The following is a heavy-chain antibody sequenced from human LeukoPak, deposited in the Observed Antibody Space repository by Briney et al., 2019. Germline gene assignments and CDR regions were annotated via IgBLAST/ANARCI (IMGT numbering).Heavy chain of an antibody. CDR1: GFTFSSYW. CDR3: ARAKGSSGFYDLDY. D-gene: IGHD6-19*01. V-gene: IGHV3-33*08. J-gene: IGHJ4*02. Sequence: GGSLRLSCAASGFTFSSYWMSWVRQAPGKGLEWVALIWYDGGNKYYADSMKGRFTISRDNSKNTLYLQMNSLRAEDTAVYYCARAKGSSGFYDLDYWGQGTLVTVSS. CDR2: IWYDGGNK.